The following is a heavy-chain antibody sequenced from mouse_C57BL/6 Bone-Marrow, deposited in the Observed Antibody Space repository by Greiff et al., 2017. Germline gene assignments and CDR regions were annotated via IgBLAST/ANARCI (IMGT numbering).Heavy chain of an antibody. Sequence: VQLQQPGAELVKPGASVKMSCKASGYTFTSYWITWVKQRPGQGLEWIGDIYPGSGSTNYNEKFKSKATLTVDTSSSTAYMQLSSLTSEDSAVYYCARRLVTGTTPWFAYWGQGTLVTVSA. CDR3: ARRLVTGTTPWFAY. V-gene: IGHV1-55*01. CDR2: IYPGSGST. D-gene: IGHD4-1*01. J-gene: IGHJ3*01. CDR1: GYTFTSYW.